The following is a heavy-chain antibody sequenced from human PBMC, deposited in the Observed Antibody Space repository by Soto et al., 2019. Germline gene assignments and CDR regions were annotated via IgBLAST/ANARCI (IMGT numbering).Heavy chain of an antibody. CDR1: GFTFSSYS. CDR2: ISSSSSYI. V-gene: IGHV3-21*01. Sequence: EVQLVESGGGLVKPGGSLRLSCAASGFTFSSYSMNWVRQAPGKGLEWVSSISSSSSYIYYADSVKGRFTISRDNAKNSLYLQMNSLTAEDTAVYYCAREAVTGPYFDYWGQGTLVTVSS. CDR3: AREAVTGPYFDY. J-gene: IGHJ4*02. D-gene: IGHD6-19*01.